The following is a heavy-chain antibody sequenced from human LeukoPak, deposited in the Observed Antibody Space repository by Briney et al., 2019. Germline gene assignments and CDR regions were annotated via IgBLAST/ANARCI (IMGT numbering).Heavy chain of an antibody. CDR2: ISYDGSNK. CDR1: GSTFSSYG. D-gene: IGHD2-2*01. V-gene: IGHV3-30*18. Sequence: PGRSLRLSCAASGSTFSSYGMHWVRQAPGKGLEWVAVISYDGSNKYYADSVKGRFTISRDNSKNTLYLQTNSLRAEDTAVYYCAKDPAITYCSSTGCFSYYFDYWGQGTLVTVSS. CDR3: AKDPAITYCSSTGCFSYYFDY. J-gene: IGHJ4*02.